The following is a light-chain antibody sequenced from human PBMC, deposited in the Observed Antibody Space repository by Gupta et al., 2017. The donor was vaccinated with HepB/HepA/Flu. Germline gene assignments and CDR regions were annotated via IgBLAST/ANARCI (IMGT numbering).Light chain of an antibody. CDR1: SGHSSYA. Sequence: QVVLTQSPSASASLGASVKITCTLSSGHSSYAIAWHQQRPEKGPRFLMRINSDGSHNKGDGIPDRFSGSSSGAERYLTISSLQSEDEADYYCQTWGAGIRVFGGGTKVTV. CDR3: QTWGAGIRV. V-gene: IGLV4-69*01. CDR2: INSDGSH. J-gene: IGLJ2*01.